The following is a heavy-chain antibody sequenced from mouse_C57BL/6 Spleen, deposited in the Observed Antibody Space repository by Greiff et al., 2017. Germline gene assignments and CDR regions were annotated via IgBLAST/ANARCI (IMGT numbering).Heavy chain of an antibody. Sequence: VQLQQSGPELVKPGASVKISCKASGYTFTDYYMNWVKQSHGKSLEWIGDINPNNGGTSYNQKFKGKATLTVDKSSSTAYMELRSLTSEDSAVYYCAREGYYGSSYEFAYWGQGTLVTVSA. CDR2: INPNNGGT. CDR1: GYTFTDYY. V-gene: IGHV1-26*01. D-gene: IGHD1-1*01. CDR3: AREGYYGSSYEFAY. J-gene: IGHJ3*01.